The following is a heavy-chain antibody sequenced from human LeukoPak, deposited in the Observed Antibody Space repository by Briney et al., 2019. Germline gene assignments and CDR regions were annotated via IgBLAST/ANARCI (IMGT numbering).Heavy chain of an antibody. CDR3: ARGSGWYFY. CDR2: IKQDGSEK. V-gene: IGHV3-7*01. CDR1: GFKFDDYA. D-gene: IGHD6-19*01. Sequence: GGSLRLSCAASGFKFDDYAIHWVRQAPGKGLEWVANIKQDGSEKYYVDSVKGRFTISRDNAKNSLYLQMNSLRAEDTAVYYCARGSGWYFYWGQGTLVTVSS. J-gene: IGHJ4*02.